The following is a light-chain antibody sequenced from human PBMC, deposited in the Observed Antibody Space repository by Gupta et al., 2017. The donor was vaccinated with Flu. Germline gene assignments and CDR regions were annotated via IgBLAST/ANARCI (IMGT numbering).Light chain of an antibody. CDR2: ENN. V-gene: IGLV1-51*02. Sequence: QSVLTQPPSVSAAPGQKVTISCSGSSSNIGSNFVSWYQQLPRTAPKLLIYENNKRPSGIPDRFSGSKSGASATLRITGLQTGDEADYYCLSWDSSLSAEVFGGGTKLTVL. CDR1: SSNIGSNF. J-gene: IGLJ3*02. CDR3: LSWDSSLSAEV.